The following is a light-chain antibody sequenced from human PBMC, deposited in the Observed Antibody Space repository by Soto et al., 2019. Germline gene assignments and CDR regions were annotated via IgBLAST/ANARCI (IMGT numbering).Light chain of an antibody. Sequence: QSALTQAAAVAGSPGQSSTISCTGTSGDVGNYNLVSWYQQHPGKAPRLMIYEVNKWPSGVSNRFSGSKSGNTASLTISGLQAEDEADYYCCSYVGSSTSYVFGTGTKVTVL. CDR3: CSYVGSSTSYV. V-gene: IGLV2-23*02. CDR1: SGDVGNYNL. CDR2: EVN. J-gene: IGLJ1*01.